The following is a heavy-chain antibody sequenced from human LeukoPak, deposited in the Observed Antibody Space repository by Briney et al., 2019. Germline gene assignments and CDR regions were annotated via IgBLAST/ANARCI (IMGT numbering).Heavy chain of an antibody. D-gene: IGHD3-22*01. Sequence: QSGGSLRLSCAASGFTFSSYEMNWVRQAPGKGLEWVSYISSSGSTIYYADSVKGRFTISRDNAKNSLYLQMNSLRAEDTAVYYCARDGYDSSGYSIAPFDYWGQGTLVTVSS. CDR2: ISSSGSTI. CDR1: GFTFSSYE. J-gene: IGHJ4*02. CDR3: ARDGYDSSGYSIAPFDY. V-gene: IGHV3-48*03.